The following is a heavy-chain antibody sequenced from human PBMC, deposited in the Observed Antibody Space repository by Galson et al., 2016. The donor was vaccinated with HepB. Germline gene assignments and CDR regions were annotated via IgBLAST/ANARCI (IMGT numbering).Heavy chain of an antibody. J-gene: IGHJ3*01. CDR3: ARIRKGYLPLDGFDV. CDR1: GGSLSGYY. D-gene: IGHD5-24*01. CDR2: IYHTGTT. V-gene: IGHV4-34*01. Sequence: SETLSLTCAVYGGSLSGYYWSWIRQSPGKGLEWIGEIYHTGTTNYNASLNSRVTISIDTSKNSFSLRLNSLTAADTAVYYCARIRKGYLPLDGFDVWGRGTMVTVSS.